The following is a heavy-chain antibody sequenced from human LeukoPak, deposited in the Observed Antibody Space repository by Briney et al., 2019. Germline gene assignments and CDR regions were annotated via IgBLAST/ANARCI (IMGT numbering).Heavy chain of an antibody. CDR1: GGSISSSSDY. J-gene: IGHJ6*03. D-gene: IGHD2/OR15-2a*01. V-gene: IGHV4-39*07. Sequence: SETLSLTCTVSGGSISSSSDYWGWIRQPPGKGLEWIGSIYYSGSTYYNPSLKSRVTISVDTSKNQFSLKLSSVTAADTAVYYCARVLMGDYYYYYYMDVWGKGTTVTVSS. CDR2: IYYSGST. CDR3: ARVLMGDYYYYYYMDV.